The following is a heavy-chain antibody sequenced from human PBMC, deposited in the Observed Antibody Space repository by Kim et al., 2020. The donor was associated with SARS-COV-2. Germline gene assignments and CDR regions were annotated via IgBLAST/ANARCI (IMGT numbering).Heavy chain of an antibody. V-gene: IGHV1-18*01. D-gene: IGHD2-21*02. J-gene: IGHJ4*02. Sequence: NGNTFSAANFQGRVTLTTDTSTSTAYMELRSLRSDDTAVYFCARGRDPFDYWGQGTRVIVSS. CDR2: NGNT. CDR3: ARGRDPFDY.